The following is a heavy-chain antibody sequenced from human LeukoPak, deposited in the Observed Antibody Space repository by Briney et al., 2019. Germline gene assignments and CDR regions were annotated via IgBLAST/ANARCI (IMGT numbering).Heavy chain of an antibody. CDR3: AGGFTMTAQDY. J-gene: IGHJ4*02. CDR2: IYYSGST. CDR1: GGSISSGGYY. Sequence: SQTLSLTCTVSGGSISSGGYYWSWIRQHPGKGLEWIGYIYYSGSTYYNSSLKSRVTISVDTSKNQFSLKLSSVTAADTAVYYCAGGFTMTAQDYWGQGTLVTVSS. V-gene: IGHV4-31*03. D-gene: IGHD3-16*01.